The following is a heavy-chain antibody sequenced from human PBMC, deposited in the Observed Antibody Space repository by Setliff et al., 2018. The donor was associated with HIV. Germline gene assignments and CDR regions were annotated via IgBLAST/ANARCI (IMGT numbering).Heavy chain of an antibody. J-gene: IGHJ4*02. V-gene: IGHV4-34*01. D-gene: IGHD3-22*01. Sequence: SETLSLTCAVYGGSFSGYYWSWIRQSPGKRLEWIGEVNHSGSTNYNPSLKSRVTISVDTSKNQFSLKLSSVTAADTAVYYCARGGYYDSSGYSYYFDYWGQGTLVTVSS. CDR1: GGSFSGYY. CDR3: ARGGYYDSSGYSYYFDY. CDR2: VNHSGST.